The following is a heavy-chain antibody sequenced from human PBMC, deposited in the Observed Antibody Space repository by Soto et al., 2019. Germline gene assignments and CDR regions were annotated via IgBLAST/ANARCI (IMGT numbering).Heavy chain of an antibody. Sequence: QITLKESGPTLVKPTQTLTLTCTFSGFSLTTSGVGVGWIRHPPGQALELLALIYWDDDKRYRPSLKRRLTIPKDTSENQVGHTMTNMDPADRATYFCSHRTTTVTWWFDPWGPGTLVTVSS. CDR3: SHRTTTVTWWFDP. CDR1: GFSLTTSGVG. V-gene: IGHV2-5*02. D-gene: IGHD4-17*01. J-gene: IGHJ5*02. CDR2: IYWDDDK.